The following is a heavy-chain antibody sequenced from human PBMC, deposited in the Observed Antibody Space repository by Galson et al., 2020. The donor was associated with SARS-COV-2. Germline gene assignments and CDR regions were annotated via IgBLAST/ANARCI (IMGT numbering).Heavy chain of an antibody. J-gene: IGHJ5*02. CDR1: GGSISSSSYY. Sequence: SETLSLTCTVSGGSISSSSYYWGWIRQPPGKGLEWIGSIYYSGSTYHNPSLKSLITISVDTAKNQFCLKPSSVTAADTAGYYCARHYTPKDWFDPWGEGSLVTVSS. V-gene: IGHV4-39*01. CDR2: IYYSGST. CDR3: ARHYTPKDWFDP.